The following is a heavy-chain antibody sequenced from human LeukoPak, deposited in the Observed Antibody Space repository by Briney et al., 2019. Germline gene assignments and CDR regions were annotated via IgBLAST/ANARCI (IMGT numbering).Heavy chain of an antibody. V-gene: IGHV1-69*13. CDR2: IIPIVGTT. CDR3: ARDGDCGGDCFYYYGMDV. D-gene: IGHD2-21*02. J-gene: IGHJ6*02. Sequence: SVKVSCKASGGTFSSYAFSWVRQAPGQGLEWMGGIIPIVGTTNYAQMFQGRVTITADESTSTAYMELSSLRSEDTAVYYCARDGDCGGDCFYYYGMDVWGQGTTVTVSS. CDR1: GGTFSSYA.